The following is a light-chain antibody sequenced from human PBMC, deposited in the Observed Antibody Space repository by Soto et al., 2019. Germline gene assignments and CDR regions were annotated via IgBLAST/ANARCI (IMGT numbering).Light chain of an antibody. J-gene: IGKJ1*01. CDR3: QQNNYRWT. Sequence: EIVMTQSPTTLTVSPREGATVXXRASQGVSSNLSWYQQKPRQAPSXLFYGASTRATGIPAGFSSSGSGTEFTLIISSLQSEDFAVYYYQQNNYRWTFGQGTKVDIK. V-gene: IGKV3-15*01. CDR1: QGVSSN. CDR2: GAS.